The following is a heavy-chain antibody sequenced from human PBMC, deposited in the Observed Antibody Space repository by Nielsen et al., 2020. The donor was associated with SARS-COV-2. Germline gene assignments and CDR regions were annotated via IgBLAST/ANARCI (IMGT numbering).Heavy chain of an antibody. D-gene: IGHD6-6*01. CDR2: ISSSSSYI. V-gene: IGHV3-21*01. Sequence: GGSLRLSCAASGFTFSSYSMNWVRQAPGKGLEWVSSISSSSSYIYYADSVKGRFTISRDNAKNSLYLQMNSLRAEDTAVYYCARAGLGIAARPTYYYYGMDVWGQGTTVTVSS. J-gene: IGHJ6*02. CDR1: GFTFSSYS. CDR3: ARAGLGIAARPTYYYYGMDV.